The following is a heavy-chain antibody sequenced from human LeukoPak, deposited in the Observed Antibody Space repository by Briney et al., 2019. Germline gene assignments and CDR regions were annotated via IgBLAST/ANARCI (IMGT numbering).Heavy chain of an antibody. CDR1: GFTFSSHG. J-gene: IGHJ4*02. V-gene: IGHV3-23*01. D-gene: IGHD5-24*01. CDR2: ISPNGVIT. CDR3: AKDDAWLQYGN. Sequence: PGGTLRLSFAASGFTFSSHGMNWVRQAPGKGLEWVSGISPNGVITYYADSVKGRFTISRDNSKGTVYLQMNSLRPEDTAVYYCAKDDAWLQYGNWGRGTLVTVSS.